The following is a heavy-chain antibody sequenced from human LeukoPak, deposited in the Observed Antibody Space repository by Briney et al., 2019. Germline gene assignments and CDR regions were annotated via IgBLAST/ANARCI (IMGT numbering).Heavy chain of an antibody. J-gene: IGHJ5*02. V-gene: IGHV3-21*01. CDR1: GFRLNMYS. Sequence: GWSLRLSCAASGFRLNMYSMNWVRPAPGKGLEWVAFIFSSSTYIHYTDSVKGRFTISRDNSKNSLYLEMNSLTVDDTAGYYCARARLAAAGPNWFDPWGQGTLVTVSS. CDR3: ARARLAAAGPNWFDP. D-gene: IGHD6-13*01. CDR2: IFSSSTYI.